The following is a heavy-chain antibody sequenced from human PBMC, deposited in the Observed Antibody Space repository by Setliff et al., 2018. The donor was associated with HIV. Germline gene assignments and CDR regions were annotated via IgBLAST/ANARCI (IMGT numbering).Heavy chain of an antibody. D-gene: IGHD2-15*01. CDR2: MNPNSGNT. CDR1: GYTFTTYD. CDR3: AIRREVVVATARGGLDI. Sequence: ASVKVSCKASGYTFTTYDINWVRQAAGQGLEWMGWMNPNSGNTGYAQRFQGRLTMTRNTSISTAYMELNSLMSEDTAVYFCAIRREVVVATARGGLDIWGQGTMVTVSS. V-gene: IGHV1-8*02. J-gene: IGHJ3*02.